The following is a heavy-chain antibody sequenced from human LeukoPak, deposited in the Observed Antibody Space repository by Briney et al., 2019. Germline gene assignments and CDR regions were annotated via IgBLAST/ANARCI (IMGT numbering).Heavy chain of an antibody. Sequence: GGSLRLSCAASGFTFSSYAMSWVRQAPGKGLEWVSAISGGGGSTYYADSVKGRFIISRDNSRNTLYLQMNSLRPEDTAVYYCAKDRGSSGWYEDFDYWGQRTLVTVSS. CDR1: GFTFSSYA. CDR2: ISGGGGST. CDR3: AKDRGSSGWYEDFDY. D-gene: IGHD6-19*01. V-gene: IGHV3-23*01. J-gene: IGHJ4*02.